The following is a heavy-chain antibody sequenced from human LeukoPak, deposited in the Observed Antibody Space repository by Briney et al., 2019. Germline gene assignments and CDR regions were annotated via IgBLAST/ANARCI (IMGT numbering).Heavy chain of an antibody. CDR3: ARGASPKDAVFFDY. D-gene: IGHD3-16*01. CDR1: GVSITSGSYY. V-gene: IGHV4-61*02. J-gene: IGHJ4*02. Sequence: AQTLSLTCSVSGVSITSGSYYWGWIRQSAGKGLEWIGRVHSSGDIYHNAAFRSRATVSGDASKNQFSLQLNSVTAADTAVYYCARGASPKDAVFFDYWGQGALITVSS. CDR2: VHSSGDI.